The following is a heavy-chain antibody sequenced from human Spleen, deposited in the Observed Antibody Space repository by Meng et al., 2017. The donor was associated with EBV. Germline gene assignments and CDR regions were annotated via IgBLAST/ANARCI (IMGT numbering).Heavy chain of an antibody. CDR2: IYYSGST. CDR1: GGSTSSGGYY. V-gene: IGHV4-31*11. J-gene: IGHJ5*02. CDR3: ARLVGSSRIDA. Sequence: QLQESGPGLVKPSQTLSLTCAVSGGSTSSGGYYWSWIRQPPGKGLEWIGYIYYSGSTYYNPSLKSRVSISVDTSKNQFSLKLSSVTPADTAIYYCARLVGSSRIDAWGQGTLVTVSS. D-gene: IGHD6-13*01.